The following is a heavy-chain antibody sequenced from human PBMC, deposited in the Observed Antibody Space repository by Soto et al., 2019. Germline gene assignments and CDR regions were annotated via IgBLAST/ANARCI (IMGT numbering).Heavy chain of an antibody. V-gene: IGHV4-39*01. CDR1: GGSISSFSYY. CDR3: ERPAVASFVGGGMDV. J-gene: IGHJ6*02. D-gene: IGHD6-19*01. CDR2: ITYTDST. Sequence: QVRLRESGPGLVKPSETLSLTCTVSGGSISSFSYYWGWIRQPPGKGLEWIGSITYTDSTYYNPSLKSRVTIYVDTTKNQVSLMLTAVTAADTAVYYCERPAVASFVGGGMDVWGQGTTVTVSS.